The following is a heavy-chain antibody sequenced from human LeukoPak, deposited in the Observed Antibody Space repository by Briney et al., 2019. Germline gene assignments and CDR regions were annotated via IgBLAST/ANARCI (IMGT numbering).Heavy chain of an antibody. V-gene: IGHV3-23*01. CDR3: AKRLAPRGSSSWYYFDY. Sequence: GGSLRLCCVASGFTFNSYAMSWVRQTPGKGLEWVSGISSSGGSTYYADSVKGRFTISRDNSKNTLYLQMNSLRAEDTAVYYCAKRLAPRGSSSWYYFDYWGQGTLVTVSS. D-gene: IGHD6-13*01. J-gene: IGHJ4*02. CDR2: ISSSGGST. CDR1: GFTFNSYA.